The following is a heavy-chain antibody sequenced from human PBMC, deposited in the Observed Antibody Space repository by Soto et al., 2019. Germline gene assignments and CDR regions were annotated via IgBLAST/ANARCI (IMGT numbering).Heavy chain of an antibody. Sequence: EVPLVESGGGLVTPGRSLRLSCTASGITIGDFGMSWVRQAPGKGLEWVGFIRSKASGGTAEYAASVKGRCTISRDDSRSIAYLQMNRLKTEDTGIYYCTRCAGGLSEIWGQGTMVTVSS. CDR1: GITIGDFG. D-gene: IGHD3-10*01. J-gene: IGHJ3*02. CDR3: TRCAGGLSEI. V-gene: IGHV3-49*04. CDR2: IRSKASGGTA.